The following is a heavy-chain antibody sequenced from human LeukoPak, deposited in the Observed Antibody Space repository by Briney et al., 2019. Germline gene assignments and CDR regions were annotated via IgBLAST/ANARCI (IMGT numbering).Heavy chain of an antibody. CDR2: ISWNSGSI. V-gene: IGHV3-9*01. CDR3: AKGNYYDSSGYSD. Sequence: GGSLRLSCAASGFTFDDYAMHWVRQAPGKGLEWVSGISWNSGSIGYADSVKGRFTISRDNAKNSLYLQMNSLRAEDTALYYCAKGNYYDSSGYSDWGRGTLVTVSS. CDR1: GFTFDDYA. D-gene: IGHD3-22*01. J-gene: IGHJ4*02.